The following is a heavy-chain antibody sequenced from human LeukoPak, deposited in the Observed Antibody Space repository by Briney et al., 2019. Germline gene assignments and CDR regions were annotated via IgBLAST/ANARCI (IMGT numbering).Heavy chain of an antibody. CDR3: ARDPILWFGELFLDY. CDR1: GYTFTSYA. D-gene: IGHD3-10*01. V-gene: IGHV7-4-1*02. J-gene: IGHJ4*02. Sequence: ASLKVSCKASGYTFTSYAMNWVRQAPGQGLEWMGWINTNTGNPTYAQGFTGRFVFSLDTSVSTAYLQISSLKAEDTAVYYCARDPILWFGELFLDYWGQGTLVTVSS. CDR2: INTNTGNP.